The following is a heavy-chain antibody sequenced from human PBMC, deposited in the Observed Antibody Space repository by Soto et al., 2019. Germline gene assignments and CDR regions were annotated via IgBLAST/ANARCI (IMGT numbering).Heavy chain of an antibody. CDR3: AKDLYCSGGSCYSWDRRYYYYYGMGV. CDR1: DFTFSSYG. Sequence: PGGALRLSCSASDFTFSSYGMHWVRQAPGKGLEWVAVISYDGSNKYYADSVKGRFTISRDNSKNTLYLQTNSLRAEDTAVYYCAKDLYCSGGSCYSWDRRYYYYYGMGVWGQGTTVTVSS. J-gene: IGHJ6*02. V-gene: IGHV3-30*18. CDR2: ISYDGSNK. D-gene: IGHD2-15*01.